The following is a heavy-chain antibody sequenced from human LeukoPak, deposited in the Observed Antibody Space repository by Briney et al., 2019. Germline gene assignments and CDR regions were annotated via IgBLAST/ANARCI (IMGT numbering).Heavy chain of an antibody. CDR1: GGSFSGYY. J-gene: IGHJ4*02. Sequence: SETLSLTCAVYGGSFSGYYWSWIRQPPGKGLEWIGEINHSGSTNYNPSLKSRVTISVDTSKNQFSLKLSSVTAADTAMYYCARSEQQLGNFDYWGQGTLVTVSS. V-gene: IGHV4-34*01. CDR2: INHSGST. D-gene: IGHD6-13*01. CDR3: ARSEQQLGNFDY.